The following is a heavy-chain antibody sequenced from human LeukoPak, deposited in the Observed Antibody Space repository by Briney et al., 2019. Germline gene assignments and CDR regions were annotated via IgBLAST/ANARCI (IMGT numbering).Heavy chain of an antibody. D-gene: IGHD6-19*01. J-gene: IGHJ4*02. CDR2: IYYSGST. V-gene: IGHV4-39*01. CDR3: ARHTEDSSGWYPTGDY. Sequence: PSETLSLTCTVSGGSISSSSYYWGWIRQPPGKGLEWIGSIYYSGSTYYNPSLKSRVTISVDTSKNQFSLKLSSVTAADTAVYYCARHTEDSSGWYPTGDYWGQGTLVTVSS. CDR1: GGSISSSSYY.